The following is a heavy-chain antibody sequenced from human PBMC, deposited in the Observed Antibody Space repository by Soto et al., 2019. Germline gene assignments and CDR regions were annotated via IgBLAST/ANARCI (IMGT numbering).Heavy chain of an antibody. D-gene: IGHD6-13*01. J-gene: IGHJ6*02. V-gene: IGHV3-33*06. CDR2: IWYDGSTN. CDR1: GFTFSRYG. Sequence: QVQLLESGGGVVQPGRSLRLSCAASGFTFSRYGMHWVRQAPDKGLEWVAVIWYDGSTNYYADSVKGRFTISRDNSKNTLFLQVNSLRVEDTAVYYCAKDRSSSLDAIDVWGQGTTVTVSS. CDR3: AKDRSSSLDAIDV.